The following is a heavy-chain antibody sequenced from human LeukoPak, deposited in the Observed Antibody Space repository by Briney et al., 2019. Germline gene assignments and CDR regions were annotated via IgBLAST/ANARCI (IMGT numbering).Heavy chain of an antibody. CDR1: GGSISSYY. Sequence: PSETLSLTCTVSGGSISSYYWSWIRQPPGKGLEWIGYIHYSGSTSYNPSHKSRVTISVDTSKNQISLKVRSATAADTAVYYCAKSNGYGLVDIWGQGTMVTVSS. V-gene: IGHV4-59*01. D-gene: IGHD3-10*01. J-gene: IGHJ3*02. CDR2: IHYSGST. CDR3: AKSNGYGLVDI.